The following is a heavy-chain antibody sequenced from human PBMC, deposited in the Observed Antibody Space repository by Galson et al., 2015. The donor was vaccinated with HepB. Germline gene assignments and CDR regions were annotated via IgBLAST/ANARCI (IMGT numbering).Heavy chain of an antibody. CDR3: ARNYFGSGIDFDY. CDR1: GFAFSTYD. CDR2: IRGDGSER. D-gene: IGHD3-10*01. J-gene: IGHJ4*02. V-gene: IGHV3-7*03. Sequence: SLRLSCAASGFAFSTYDMSWVRQAPGKGLEWVSIIRGDGSERDYVDSVKGRFIIFRDNAKNSLYLQVNNLGVDDTAVYYCARNYFGSGIDFDYWGQGTLVAVSS.